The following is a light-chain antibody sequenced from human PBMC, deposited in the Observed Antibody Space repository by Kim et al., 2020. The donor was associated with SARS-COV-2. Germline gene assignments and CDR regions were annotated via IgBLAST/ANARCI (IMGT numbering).Light chain of an antibody. CDR2: DAS. J-gene: IGKJ2*01. CDR3: QQYNSYTHT. V-gene: IGKV1-5*01. Sequence: GDRVTITCRASQSISSWLAWYQQKPGKAPKLLIYDASSLESGGPSRFSGSGSGTEFTLTISSLQPDDFATYYCQQYNSYTHTFGQGTKL. CDR1: QSISSW.